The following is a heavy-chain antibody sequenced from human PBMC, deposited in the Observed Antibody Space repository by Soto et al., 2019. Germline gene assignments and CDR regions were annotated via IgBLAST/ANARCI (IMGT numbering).Heavy chain of an antibody. V-gene: IGHV1-58*01. D-gene: IGHD3-22*01. CDR3: AAAYNYYDSSGYYYYYYYYGMDV. CDR1: GFTFTSSA. Sequence: SVTVSCQASGFTFTSSAVQWVRQARGQRLEWIGWIVVGSGNTNYAQKFQERVTITRDMSTSTAYMELSSLRSEDTAVYYCAAAYNYYDSSGYYYYYYYYGMDVWGQGTTVTVSS. J-gene: IGHJ6*02. CDR2: IVVGSGNT.